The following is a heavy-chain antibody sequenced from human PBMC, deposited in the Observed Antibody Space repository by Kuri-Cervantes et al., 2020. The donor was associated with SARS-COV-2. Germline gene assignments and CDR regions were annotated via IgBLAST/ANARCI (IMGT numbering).Heavy chain of an antibody. Sequence: SETLSLTCTVSGGSVSSGSYYWGWIRQPPGKGLEWIGSIYHSGSTYYNPSLKSRVTISVDTSKNQFSLKLSSVTAADTAVYYCAREYCSSTSCYVRWFDPWGQGTLVTVSS. CDR1: GGSVSSGSYY. D-gene: IGHD2-2*01. J-gene: IGHJ5*02. V-gene: IGHV4-39*07. CDR3: AREYCSSTSCYVRWFDP. CDR2: IYHSGST.